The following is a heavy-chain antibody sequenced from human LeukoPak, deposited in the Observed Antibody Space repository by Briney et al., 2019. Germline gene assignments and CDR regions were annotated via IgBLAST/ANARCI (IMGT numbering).Heavy chain of an antibody. CDR1: GGSISSSSNF. Sequence: SETLSLTCTVSGGSISSSSNFWGWIRQPPGKGLEWTGSISYSGSTYYNPSLKSRVTISVDTSKNQFSLKLSSVTAADTAVYYCARLTPYSGSPLGDYWGQGTLVTVSS. J-gene: IGHJ4*02. D-gene: IGHD1-26*01. CDR2: ISYSGST. V-gene: IGHV4-39*01. CDR3: ARLTPYSGSPLGDY.